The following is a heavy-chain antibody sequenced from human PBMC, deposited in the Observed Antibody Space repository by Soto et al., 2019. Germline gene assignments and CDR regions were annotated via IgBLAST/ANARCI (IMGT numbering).Heavy chain of an antibody. CDR1: GGTFSSYA. Sequence: QVQLVQSGAEVKKPGSSVKVSCKASGGTFSSYAISWVRQAPGQGLEWMGGIIPIFGTANYAQKFQGRVTITADESTSTAYMELSSLRSEDTAVYYCARVRHIVVVTATDAFDIWGQGTMVTVSS. V-gene: IGHV1-69*12. D-gene: IGHD2-21*02. J-gene: IGHJ3*02. CDR3: ARVRHIVVVTATDAFDI. CDR2: IIPIFGTA.